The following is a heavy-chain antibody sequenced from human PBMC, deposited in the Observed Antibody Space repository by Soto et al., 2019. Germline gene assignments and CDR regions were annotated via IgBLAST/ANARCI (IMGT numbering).Heavy chain of an antibody. CDR3: ARDLGSETFDP. D-gene: IGHD3-10*01. Sequence: EVQLVESGGGLVKAGGSLRLSCAASGFTFNRYSMTWVRQAPGKGLEGVSSISSSGDYRYYADSMRGRFTISRDNAKNSLYLQMNSLRAEDTAVYYCARDLGSETFDPWGQGTLVTVSS. J-gene: IGHJ5*02. CDR1: GFTFNRYS. CDR2: ISSSGDYR. V-gene: IGHV3-21*04.